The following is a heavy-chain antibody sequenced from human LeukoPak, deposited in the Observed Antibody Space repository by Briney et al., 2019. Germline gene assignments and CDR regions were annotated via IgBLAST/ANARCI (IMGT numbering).Heavy chain of an antibody. CDR1: GGTFSSYA. D-gene: IGHD3-10*01. J-gene: IGHJ6*03. V-gene: IGHV1-69*06. CDR3: ARGVRGVAATRRDYYYYYYMDV. Sequence: ASVKVSCKASGGTFSSYAISWVRQAPGQGLEWMGGIIPIFGTANYAQKFQGRVTITADKSTSTAYMELSSLRSEDTAVYYCARGVRGVAATRRDYYYYYYMDVWGKGTTVTVSS. CDR2: IIPIFGTA.